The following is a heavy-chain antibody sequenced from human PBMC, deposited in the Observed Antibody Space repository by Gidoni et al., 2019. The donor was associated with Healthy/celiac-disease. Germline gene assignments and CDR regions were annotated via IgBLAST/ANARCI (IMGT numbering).Heavy chain of an antibody. D-gene: IGHD2-15*01. CDR1: GGSFSGYY. CDR3: ARGLQRRPPRVGFDP. V-gene: IGHV4-34*01. Sequence: QVQLQQWGAGLLKPSETLSLTCAVYGGSFSGYYWSWIRQPPGKGLEWIGEINHSGSTNYNPSLKSRVTISVDTSKNQFSLKLSSVTAADTAVYYCARGLQRRPPRVGFDPWGQGTLVTVSS. CDR2: INHSGST. J-gene: IGHJ5*02.